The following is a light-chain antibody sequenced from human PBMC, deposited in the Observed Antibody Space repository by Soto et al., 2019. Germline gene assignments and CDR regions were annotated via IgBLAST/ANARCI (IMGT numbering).Light chain of an antibody. CDR1: QSMNDW. CDR3: LRSNAFSQT. V-gene: IGKV1-5*01. CDR2: DAS. Sequence: DIQMTQSPSTLSAAVGDRVTITCRASQSMNDWLAWYQQKPGKAPKVLIYDASSLQSGVPSRFSGSGSGTEFTLTIDSLQPDDVATYYCLRSNAFSQTFGQGTKVAI. J-gene: IGKJ1*01.